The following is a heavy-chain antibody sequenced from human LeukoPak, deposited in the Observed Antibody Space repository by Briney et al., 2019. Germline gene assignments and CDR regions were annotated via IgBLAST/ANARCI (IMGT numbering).Heavy chain of an antibody. Sequence: SETLSLTCAVYGGSFSGYYWSWIRQPPGKGLEWIGEINHSGSTNYNPSLKSRVTISVDTSKNQFFLKLSSVTAADTAVYYCARGGYYDSSGYSVFDWGQGTLVTVSS. CDR1: GGSFSGYY. V-gene: IGHV4-34*01. CDR2: INHSGST. CDR3: ARGGYYDSSGYSVFD. J-gene: IGHJ4*02. D-gene: IGHD3-22*01.